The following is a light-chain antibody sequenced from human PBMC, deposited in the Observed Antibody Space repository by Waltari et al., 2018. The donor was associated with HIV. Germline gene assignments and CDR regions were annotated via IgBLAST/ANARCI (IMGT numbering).Light chain of an antibody. CDR2: DGS. CDR3: QQFKSYPHT. V-gene: IGKV1-13*02. J-gene: IGKJ4*01. CDR1: QGIRSA. Sequence: AIQLTQSPSSLSASVGDRVTITCRASQGIRSALAWYQQKAGKAPKLLIYDGSSLESGVPSRFSGTGSGTDFTLIISSLQPEDFATYYCQQFKSYPHTFGGGTKVEIK.